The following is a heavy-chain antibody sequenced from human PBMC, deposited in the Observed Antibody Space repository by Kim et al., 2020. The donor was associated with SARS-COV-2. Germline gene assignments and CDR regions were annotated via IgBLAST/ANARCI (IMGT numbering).Heavy chain of an antibody. CDR3: ARGGSGTMVRGVIVFD. Sequence: GGSLRLSCVASGFTFSDYYMSWIRQAPGKGLEWVSYISSSGGTIYYADSVKGRFTISRDNAKNSLYLQMNSLRPEDTAVYYCARGGSGTMVRGVIVFDWGPGNLVTVSS. CDR1: GFTFSDYY. CDR2: ISSSGGTI. J-gene: IGHJ4*02. V-gene: IGHV3-11*01. D-gene: IGHD3-10*01.